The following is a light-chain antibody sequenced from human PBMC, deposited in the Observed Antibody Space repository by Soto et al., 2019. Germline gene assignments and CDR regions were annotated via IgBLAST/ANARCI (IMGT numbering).Light chain of an antibody. CDR1: QSVTNTY. V-gene: IGKV3-15*01. J-gene: IGKJ1*01. Sequence: EIVLTQSPGTLSLSPGEGATLSCGASQSVTNTYLAWYQQKPGQAPRLLIYGASTRATGIPARFSGSGSGTEFTLTISSLQSEDFAVYYCQQYDNWPPAWTFGQGTKVDIK. CDR3: QQYDNWPPAWT. CDR2: GAS.